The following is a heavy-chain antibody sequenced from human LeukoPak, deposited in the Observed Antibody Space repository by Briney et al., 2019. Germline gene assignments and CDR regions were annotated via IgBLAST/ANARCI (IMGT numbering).Heavy chain of an antibody. CDR3: ARVGEYSSSYY. Sequence: PGGSLRLSCAASGFTFSSYSMNWVRQAPGKGLDWVSYISSSSSSSSTIYYADSVKGRFTISRDNAKNSLYLQMNSLRAEDTAVYYCARVGEYSSSYYWGQGTLVTVSS. J-gene: IGHJ4*02. CDR2: ISSSSSSSSTI. V-gene: IGHV3-48*01. CDR1: GFTFSSYS. D-gene: IGHD6-6*01.